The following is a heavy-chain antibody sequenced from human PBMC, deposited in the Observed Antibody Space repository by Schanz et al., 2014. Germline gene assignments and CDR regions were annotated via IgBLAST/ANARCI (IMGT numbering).Heavy chain of an antibody. CDR3: VKDLQRELLRDDHYYGRDV. V-gene: IGHV3-53*01. J-gene: IGHJ6*02. CDR2: LYIRST. D-gene: IGHD1-26*01. Sequence: EVQLVESGGGLIHPGGSLRLSCAVSGFTVNTNYMTWVRQAPGKGLECVSILYIRSTYYADSVKGRFTISRDNSKNTMYLQMNSLRAEDTAVYYCVKDLQRELLRDDHYYGRDVWGQGTTVTVSS. CDR1: GFTVNTNY.